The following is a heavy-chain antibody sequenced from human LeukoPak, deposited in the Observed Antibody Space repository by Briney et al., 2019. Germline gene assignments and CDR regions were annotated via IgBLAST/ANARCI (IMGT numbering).Heavy chain of an antibody. V-gene: IGHV4-39*01. Sequence: SETLSLTCTVSGGSISSSSYYWGWIRQPPGKGLEWIGSIYYSGSTYYNPSLKSRVTISVDTSKNQFSLKLSSVTAADTTVYYCARQSVVVVAATEAWFDYWGQGTLVTVSS. CDR1: GGSISSSSYY. CDR2: IYYSGST. D-gene: IGHD2-15*01. J-gene: IGHJ4*02. CDR3: ARQSVVVVAATEAWFDY.